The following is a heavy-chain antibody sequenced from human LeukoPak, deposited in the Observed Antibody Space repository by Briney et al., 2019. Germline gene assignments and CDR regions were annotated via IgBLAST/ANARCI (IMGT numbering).Heavy chain of an antibody. J-gene: IGHJ3*02. D-gene: IGHD3-10*01. CDR3: AKDYYGSGGYGAFDI. V-gene: IGHV3-30*18. Sequence: LPGRSLRLSCAASGFIFSSYGMHWVRQAPGKGLEWVAVISYDGSNEYYADSVKGRFTISRDNSKNTLFLQMSSLRAEDTAVYYCAKDYYGSGGYGAFDIWGQGTMVTVSS. CDR2: ISYDGSNE. CDR1: GFIFSSYG.